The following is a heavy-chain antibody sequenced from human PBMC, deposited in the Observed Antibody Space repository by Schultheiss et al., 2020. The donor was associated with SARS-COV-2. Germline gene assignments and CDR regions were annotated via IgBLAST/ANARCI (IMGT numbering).Heavy chain of an antibody. J-gene: IGHJ2*01. CDR3: ARDRGSSSWYNSGYFDL. D-gene: IGHD6-13*01. CDR1: GGSISSYY. CDR2: IYYSGST. Sequence: SETLSLTCTVSGGSISSYYWSWIRQPPGKGLEWIGYIYYSGSTNYNPSLKSRVTISVDTSKNQFSLKLSSVTAADTAVYYCARDRGSSSWYNSGYFDLWGRGTLVTVSS. V-gene: IGHV4-59*01.